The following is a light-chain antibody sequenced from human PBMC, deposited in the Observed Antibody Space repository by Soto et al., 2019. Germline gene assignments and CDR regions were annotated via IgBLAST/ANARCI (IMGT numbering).Light chain of an antibody. V-gene: IGKV1-27*01. Sequence: DIQMTQSPTSLSASVGDRVTITCWASKGIRNFVAWYQQKPGKAPKLLIYAASTLQSGVPSRFSGSGSGTDVTLTINSLQPEDGETYSCQKYSSVPVFGPGTKVEIK. J-gene: IGKJ3*01. CDR1: KGIRNF. CDR3: QKYSSVPV. CDR2: AAS.